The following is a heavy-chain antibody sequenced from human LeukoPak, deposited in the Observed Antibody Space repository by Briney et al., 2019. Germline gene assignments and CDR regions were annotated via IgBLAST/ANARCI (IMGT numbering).Heavy chain of an antibody. CDR3: AKSPTTVRVLYFDY. V-gene: IGHV3-23*01. Sequence: HPGGSLRLSCAASGFTFSSYGMSWVRQAPGKGLEWVSAISGSGGSTYYADSVKGRFTISRDNSKNTLYLQMNSLRAEDTAVYYCAKSPTTVRVLYFDYWGQGTLVAVSS. D-gene: IGHD4-17*01. J-gene: IGHJ4*02. CDR2: ISGSGGST. CDR1: GFTFSSYG.